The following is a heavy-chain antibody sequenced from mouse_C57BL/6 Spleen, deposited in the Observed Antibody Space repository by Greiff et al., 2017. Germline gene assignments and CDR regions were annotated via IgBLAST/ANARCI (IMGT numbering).Heavy chain of an antibody. CDR3: ARTSTVVAPGFAY. CDR1: GYAFSSYW. CDR2: IYPGDGDT. V-gene: IGHV1-80*01. Sequence: QVQLQQSGAELVKPGASVKISCKASGYAFSSYWMNWVKQRPGKGLEWIGQIYPGDGDTNYNGKFKGKDTLTADKSSSTAYMQLSSLTSEDSAVYFCARTSTVVAPGFAYWGQGTLVTVSA. D-gene: IGHD1-1*01. J-gene: IGHJ3*01.